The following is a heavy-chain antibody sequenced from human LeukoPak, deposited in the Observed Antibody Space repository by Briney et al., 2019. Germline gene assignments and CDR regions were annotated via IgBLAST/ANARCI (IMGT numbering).Heavy chain of an antibody. CDR1: GGSFTDYN. CDR3: ARGLDLEGLDY. D-gene: IGHD1-1*01. J-gene: IGHJ4*02. Sequence: SETLSLTCAVYGGSFTDYNWTWLRQSPEKGLEWIGEINDSGTTHYNPSLKGRVTISVDTAKHQFSLRMRSLTAADTAVYYCARGLDLEGLDYWGQGTLVTVSS. CDR2: INDSGTT. V-gene: IGHV4-34*01.